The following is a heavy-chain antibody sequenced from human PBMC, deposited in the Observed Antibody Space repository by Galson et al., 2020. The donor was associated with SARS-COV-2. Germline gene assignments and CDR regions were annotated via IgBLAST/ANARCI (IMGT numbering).Heavy chain of an antibody. J-gene: IGHJ3*02. V-gene: IGHV3-33*01. Sequence: GESLKISCEASGFTFSTYGMHWVRQAPGKGLEGVAGIWHDGSYKYYVDSVNGRFTISRDNSKNTLFLQMDSLRAGDTAVYYCARGGIMGDTIRGVLDIWGQGTVVTVSS. CDR1: GFTFSTYG. CDR3: ARGGIMGDTIRGVLDI. CDR2: IWHDGSYK. D-gene: IGHD1-26*01.